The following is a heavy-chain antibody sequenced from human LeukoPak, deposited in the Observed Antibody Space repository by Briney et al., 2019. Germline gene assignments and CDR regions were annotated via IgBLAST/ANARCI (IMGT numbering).Heavy chain of an antibody. D-gene: IGHD2-2*01. CDR1: GFTFSSYS. CDR3: ARIGGKGVPAAHFDY. J-gene: IGHJ4*02. V-gene: IGHV3-21*01. Sequence: GGSLRLSCAASGFTFSSYSMNWVRQAPGKGLEWVSSISSSSSYIYYADSVKGRFTISRDNAKNSLYLQMNSLRAEDTAAYYCARIGGKGVPAAHFDYWGQGTLVTVSS. CDR2: ISSSSSYI.